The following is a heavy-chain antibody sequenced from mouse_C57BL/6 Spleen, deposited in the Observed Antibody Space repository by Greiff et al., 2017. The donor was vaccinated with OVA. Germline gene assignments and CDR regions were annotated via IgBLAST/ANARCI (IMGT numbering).Heavy chain of an antibody. Sequence: QVQLQQPGAELVKPGASVKLSCKASGYTFTSYWMQWVKQRPGQGLEWIGEIDPSDSYTNYNQKFKGKATLTVDPSSSTAYMQLSNLTSEDSAFYYCASAGDYYGSLYAMDYWGQGTSVTVSS. J-gene: IGHJ4*01. CDR2: IDPSDSYT. V-gene: IGHV1-50*01. CDR3: ASAGDYYGSLYAMDY. CDR1: GYTFTSYW. D-gene: IGHD1-1*01.